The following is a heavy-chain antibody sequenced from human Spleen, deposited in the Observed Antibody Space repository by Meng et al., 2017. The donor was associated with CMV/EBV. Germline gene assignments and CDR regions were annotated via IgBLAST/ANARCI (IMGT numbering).Heavy chain of an antibody. CDR2: IKQDGSER. J-gene: IGHJ4*02. D-gene: IGHD3-3*01. V-gene: IGHV3-7*04. CDR1: GFTFSSSW. Sequence: GESLKISCAASGFTFSSSWMTWIRQAPGKGLEWVANIKQDGSERYYVDSVKGRFTISRDNAKNSLFLQVYSLRVDDTAVYYCAGGRGFLIDYWGRGTLVTVSS. CDR3: AGGRGFLIDY.